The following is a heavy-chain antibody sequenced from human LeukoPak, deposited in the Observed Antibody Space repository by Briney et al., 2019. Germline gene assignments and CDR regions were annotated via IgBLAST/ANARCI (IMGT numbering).Heavy chain of an antibody. CDR2: ISSRSTSL. CDR3: ARVLTAAGFDY. V-gene: IGHV3-21*01. CDR1: GIIFYGYS. D-gene: IGHD6-13*01. J-gene: IGHJ4*02. Sequence: GGSLRLSCAASGIIFYGYSLTWVRQAPGKGLEWVSSISSRSTSLNYADSVKGRFTISRDDARNSVFLQMRNLRVEDTAVYYCARVLTAAGFDYWGQGTLVTVSS.